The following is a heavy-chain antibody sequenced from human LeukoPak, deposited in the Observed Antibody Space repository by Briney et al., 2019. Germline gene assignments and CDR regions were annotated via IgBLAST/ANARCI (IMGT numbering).Heavy chain of an antibody. CDR1: GFTFSDYY. CDR2: ISSSGSTI. D-gene: IGHD3-10*01. CDR3: ALSLRDSPFDY. J-gene: IGHJ4*02. V-gene: IGHV3-11*01. Sequence: GGSLRLSCAASGFTFSDYYMSWIRQAPGKGLEWVSYISSSGSTIYYADSVKGRFTISRDNAKNSLYLQMNSLRAGDTAVYHCALSLRDSPFDYWGQGTLVTVSS.